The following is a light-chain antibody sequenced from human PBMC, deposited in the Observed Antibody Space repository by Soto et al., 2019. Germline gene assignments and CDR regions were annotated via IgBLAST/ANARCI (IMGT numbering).Light chain of an antibody. V-gene: IGKV3-20*01. J-gene: IGKJ2*01. CDR1: QSVPSNF. CDR2: RAS. CDR3: QQYRRSAHLYT. Sequence: ENVLTQSPGTLSLSPGDRATLSCRASQSVPSNFLAWYQQKPGQAPRLLIYRASTRAAGVQDRFSGSGSGTDFTLTITGLEPENFAVYYCQQYRRSAHLYTFGQGTKVEV.